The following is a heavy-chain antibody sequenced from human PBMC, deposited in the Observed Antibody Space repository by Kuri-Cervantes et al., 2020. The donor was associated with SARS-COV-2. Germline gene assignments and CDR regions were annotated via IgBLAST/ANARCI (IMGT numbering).Heavy chain of an antibody. CDR3: ASLPAYDILTGYYKLGVDY. CDR2: IIPIFGTA. J-gene: IGHJ4*02. V-gene: IGHV1-69*13. D-gene: IGHD3-9*01. Sequence: SSVKVSCKASVGTFSSYAISWVRQAPGQGLEWMGGIIPIFGTANYAQKFQGRVTITADESTSTAYMELSSLRSEDTAVYYCASLPAYDILTGYYKLGVDYWGQGTLVTVSS. CDR1: VGTFSSYA.